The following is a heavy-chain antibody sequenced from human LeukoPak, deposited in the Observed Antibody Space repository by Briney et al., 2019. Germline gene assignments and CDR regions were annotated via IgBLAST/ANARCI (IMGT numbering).Heavy chain of an antibody. CDR3: ARGVPYDSWSGPHYSDY. J-gene: IGHJ4*02. Sequence: GGSLRLSCAASRFTLSTYWMSWVRQAPGKGLEWVAHIKQDGSQEYYVDSVKGRFTISKDSAKNSLYLQMNSLRAEDTAVYYCARGVPYDSWSGPHYSDYWGQGTLVTVSS. CDR2: IKQDGSQE. D-gene: IGHD3-3*01. V-gene: IGHV3-7*01. CDR1: RFTLSTYW.